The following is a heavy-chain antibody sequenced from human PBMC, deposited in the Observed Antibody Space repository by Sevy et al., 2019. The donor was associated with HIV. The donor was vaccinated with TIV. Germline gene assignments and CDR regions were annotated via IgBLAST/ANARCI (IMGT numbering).Heavy chain of an antibody. CDR3: AKVTPHIVATIIEDAFDI. CDR2: ISGSGGST. Sequence: GGSLRLSCAASGFTFSSYAMSWVRQAPGKGLEWVSAISGSGGSTYYADSVKGRFTISRDNSKKTLYLQMNSLRAEDTAVYYCAKVTPHIVATIIEDAFDIWGQGTMVTVSS. J-gene: IGHJ3*02. D-gene: IGHD5-12*01. CDR1: GFTFSSYA. V-gene: IGHV3-23*01.